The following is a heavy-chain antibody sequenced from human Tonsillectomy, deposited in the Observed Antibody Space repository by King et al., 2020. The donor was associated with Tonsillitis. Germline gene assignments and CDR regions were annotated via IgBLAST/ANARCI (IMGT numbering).Heavy chain of an antibody. CDR1: GFSFSAYG. Sequence: VQLVESGGGVVQPGRSLRLSCAASGFSFSAYGMHWVRQAPGKGLEWVAVVWYDGSNEDYAESVKGRFTISRDNSKNTLFLQMNSLRAEDTAVYYCARRRIYESSGNYYGLFDHWGQGPLVTVSS. V-gene: IGHV3-33*08. J-gene: IGHJ4*02. CDR3: ARRRIYESSGNYYGLFDH. CDR2: VWYDGSNE. D-gene: IGHD3-22*01.